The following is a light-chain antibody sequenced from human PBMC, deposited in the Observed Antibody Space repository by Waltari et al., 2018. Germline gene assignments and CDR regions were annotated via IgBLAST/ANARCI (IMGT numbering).Light chain of an antibody. V-gene: IGKV3D-15*01. CDR2: GAS. J-gene: IGKJ3*01. CDR1: QTISSN. CDR3: QQYNNWPPLFT. Sequence: EIVMTQSPATLSVSPGDRATISCRASQTISSNLAWYQQRPGQAPRLLIYGASNRATGIPARFSGTGSGTEFTLTISSLQSEDFAVYYCQQYNNWPPLFTFGPGTKVDMK.